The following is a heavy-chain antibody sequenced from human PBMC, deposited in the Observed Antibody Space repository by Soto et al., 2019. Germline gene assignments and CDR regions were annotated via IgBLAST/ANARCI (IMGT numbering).Heavy chain of an antibody. CDR1: GFTFRDYA. CDR2: ISGNGNSA. CDR3: AKKVNSGPGSQYFDY. Sequence: GGSLRLSCAASGFTFRDYAMNWVRLSPGKGLEWVSDISGNGNSARYADSVKGRFTISRDISKNTLFLQMNSLRAEDTAIYYCAKKVNSGPGSQYFDYWGQGTLVTVSS. V-gene: IGHV3-23*01. D-gene: IGHD3-10*01. J-gene: IGHJ4*02.